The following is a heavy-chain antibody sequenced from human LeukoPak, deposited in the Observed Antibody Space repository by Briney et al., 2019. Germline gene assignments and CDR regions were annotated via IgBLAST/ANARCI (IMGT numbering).Heavy chain of an antibody. D-gene: IGHD3-10*01. Sequence: PSETLSLTCTVSGYSISSGYYWGWIRQPPGKGLEWIGSIYHSGSTYYNPSLKSRVTISVDTSKNQFSLKLSSVTAADTAVYYCARVRDPYYYGSGSYRPPAGRYYMDVWGKGTTVTVSS. CDR3: ARVRDPYYYGSGSYRPPAGRYYMDV. J-gene: IGHJ6*03. CDR1: GYSISSGYY. V-gene: IGHV4-38-2*02. CDR2: IYHSGST.